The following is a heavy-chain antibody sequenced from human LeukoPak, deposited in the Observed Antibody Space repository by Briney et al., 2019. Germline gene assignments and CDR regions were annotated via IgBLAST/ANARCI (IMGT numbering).Heavy chain of an antibody. V-gene: IGHV3-23*01. J-gene: IGHJ6*02. Sequence: HSGGSLRLSCAASGFTFNNYARSWFRQAPGKGLEWVSAVGGGVGSTYYADSVRGRFTISRDNSRNTVYLQMNSLRAEDTAIYYCAKDLNYLLWFGESYYYYGMDVWGQGTTVTVSS. D-gene: IGHD3-10*01. CDR2: VGGGVGST. CDR3: AKDLNYLLWFGESYYYYGMDV. CDR1: GFTFNNYA.